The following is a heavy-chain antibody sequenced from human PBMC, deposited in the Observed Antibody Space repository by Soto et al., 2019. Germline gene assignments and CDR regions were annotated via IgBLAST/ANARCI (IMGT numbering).Heavy chain of an antibody. V-gene: IGHV4-59*01. D-gene: IGHD5-18*01. CDR3: ARSVNRGYSYGYGH. J-gene: IGHJ4*02. CDR2: IYHTGRT. Sequence: QVQLQESGPGLVRPSETLSLTCSVSGGAITNYYWNWIRQTPGKGLEWLGYIYHTGRTSNNPSLKGRVTLSQDTSKNQLTLDLTSVTAADMAIDYCARSVNRGYSYGYGHWGQGNLVTVST. CDR1: GGAITNYY.